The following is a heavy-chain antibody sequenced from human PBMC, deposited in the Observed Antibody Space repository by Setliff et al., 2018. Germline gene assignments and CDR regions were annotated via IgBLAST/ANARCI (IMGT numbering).Heavy chain of an antibody. Sequence: ASVKVSCKASGYTFTGYYIHWVRQAPGQGLEWMGWISTNTGNPTYAQGFTGRFVFSLDTSVSTAYLQISSLKAEDTAVYYCAREGEGSTFFPLDAFDIWGQGTIVTVSS. V-gene: IGHV7-4-1*02. J-gene: IGHJ3*02. CDR2: ISTNTGNP. D-gene: IGHD3-16*01. CDR3: AREGEGSTFFPLDAFDI. CDR1: GYTFTGYY.